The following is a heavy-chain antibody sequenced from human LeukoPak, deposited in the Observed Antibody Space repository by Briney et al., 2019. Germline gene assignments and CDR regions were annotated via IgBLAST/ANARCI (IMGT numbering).Heavy chain of an antibody. CDR2: IYYSGST. V-gene: IGHV4-39*01. Sequence: PSETLSLTCTVSGGSISSSSYYWGWIRQPPGKGLEWIGSIYYSGSTYYNPSLKSRVTISVDTSKNQFSLKLSSVTAADTAVYYCARCITMVQGVGYWGQGTLVTVSS. J-gene: IGHJ4*02. D-gene: IGHD3-10*01. CDR3: ARCITMVQGVGY. CDR1: GGSISSSSYY.